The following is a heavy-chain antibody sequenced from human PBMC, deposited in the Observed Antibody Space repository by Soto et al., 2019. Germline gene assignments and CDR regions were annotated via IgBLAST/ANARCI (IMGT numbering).Heavy chain of an antibody. J-gene: IGHJ6*02. CDR1: RYTFTSYD. Sequence: ASVKVSCKASRYTFTSYDINWVRQATGQGLEWMGWMNPNSGNTGYAQKFQGRVTMTRNTSISTAYMELSSLRSEDTAVYYCARGGRRGRIFSGRDGMDVWGQGTTVTVSS. CDR3: ARGGRRGRIFSGRDGMDV. V-gene: IGHV1-8*01. CDR2: MNPNSGNT. D-gene: IGHD2-15*01.